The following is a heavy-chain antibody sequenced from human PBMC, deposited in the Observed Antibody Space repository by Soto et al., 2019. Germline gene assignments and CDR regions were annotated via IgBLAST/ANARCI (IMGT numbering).Heavy chain of an antibody. V-gene: IGHV3-23*01. CDR1: GFTFSSYA. CDR3: ARDSGSYFDY. D-gene: IGHD1-26*01. J-gene: IGHJ4*02. Sequence: GGSLRLSCAASGFTFSSYAMSWVRQAPGKGLEWVSSISGSSGSTYYADYVKGRFTNYRENSKNTLYLQMNSLRAENTAVYYCARDSGSYFDYWGQGTLVTVSS. CDR2: ISGSSGST.